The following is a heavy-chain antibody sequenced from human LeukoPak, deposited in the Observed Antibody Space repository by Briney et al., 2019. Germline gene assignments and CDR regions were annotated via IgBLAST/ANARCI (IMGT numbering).Heavy chain of an antibody. D-gene: IGHD1-26*01. CDR2: ISRASESI. CDR1: GFTFNTYS. V-gene: IGHV3-21*01. J-gene: IGHJ5*02. CDR3: ARGATDTTRWFGP. Sequence: WGSLRLSCAASGFTFNTYSMSWVRQAPGKGLEWVSIISRASESIFYADSVKGRFTISRDNAKNSLYLQMNDLRAEDTAAYYCARGATDTTRWFGPWGQGTLVTVSS.